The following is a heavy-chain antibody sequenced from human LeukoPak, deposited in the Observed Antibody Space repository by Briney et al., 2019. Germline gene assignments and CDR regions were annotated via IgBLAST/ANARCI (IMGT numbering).Heavy chain of an antibody. V-gene: IGHV4-34*01. Sequence: PSETLSLTCTVYRGSFSGNYWSWIRQPPGKGLEWIGEINHSGSTYYNPSLKSRVTISLDTSKNQFSLKLSSVTAADTAVYYCARHEESSGYPASFDYWGQGTLVTVSS. J-gene: IGHJ4*02. CDR2: INHSGST. CDR3: ARHEESSGYPASFDY. CDR1: RGSFSGNY. D-gene: IGHD3-22*01.